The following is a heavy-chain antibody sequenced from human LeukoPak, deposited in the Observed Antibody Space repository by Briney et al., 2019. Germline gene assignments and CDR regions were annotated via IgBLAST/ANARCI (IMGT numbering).Heavy chain of an antibody. CDR3: AADRGELLFDY. Sequence: GASVKVSCKASGYTFTGYYMHWVRQAPGQGLEWMGWINPNSGGTNYAQKFQGRVTMTRDTSISTAYMELSSLRAEDTAVYYCAADRGELLFDYWGQGTLVTVSS. CDR2: INPNSGGT. J-gene: IGHJ4*02. V-gene: IGHV1-2*02. CDR1: GYTFTGYY. D-gene: IGHD1-26*01.